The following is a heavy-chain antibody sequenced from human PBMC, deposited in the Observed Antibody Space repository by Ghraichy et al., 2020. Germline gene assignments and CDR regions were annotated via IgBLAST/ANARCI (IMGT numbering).Heavy chain of an antibody. V-gene: IGHV3-7*03. CDR3: AAWYSG. CDR1: GFIFGDSW. J-gene: IGHJ4*02. CDR2: INEDGSDN. Sequence: GGSLRLSCAASGFIFGDSWLSWVRQPPGKGLEWVAEINEDGSDNYYVDSVKGRFTVSRDNTKNSLYLQMNSLRAEDTAVYYCAAWYSGWGQGTLVSVSS. D-gene: IGHD1-26*01.